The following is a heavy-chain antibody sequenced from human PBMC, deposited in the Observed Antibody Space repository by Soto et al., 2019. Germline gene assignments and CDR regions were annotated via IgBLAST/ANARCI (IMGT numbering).Heavy chain of an antibody. CDR2: IIPIFGTA. D-gene: IGHD3-10*01. J-gene: IGHJ6*02. CDR3: AYSFKLYGSGSHDYYYGMDV. V-gene: IGHV1-69*13. CDR1: GGTFSSYA. Sequence: ASVKVSCKASGGTFSSYAISWVRQAPEQGLEWMGGIIPIFGTANYAQKFQGRVTITADESTSTAYMELSSLRSEDTAVYYCAYSFKLYGSGSHDYYYGMDVWGQGTTVTVSS.